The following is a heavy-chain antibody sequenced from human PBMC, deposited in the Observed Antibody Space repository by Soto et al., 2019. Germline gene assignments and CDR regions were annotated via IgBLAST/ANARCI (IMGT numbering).Heavy chain of an antibody. CDR2: ISSYGVGT. CDR3: AKSNNYDFWSGYYYYYYYGMDV. J-gene: IGHJ6*02. CDR1: GFTLSGYA. V-gene: IGHV3-64*04. Sequence: HPGGSLRLSCAASGFTLSGYAMDWVRQAPGKGLEYVSCISSYGVGTYYADSVKGRFTISRDNSKNTLYLQMNSLRAEDTAVYYCAKSNNYDFWSGYYYYYYYGMDVWGQGTTVTVSS. D-gene: IGHD3-3*01.